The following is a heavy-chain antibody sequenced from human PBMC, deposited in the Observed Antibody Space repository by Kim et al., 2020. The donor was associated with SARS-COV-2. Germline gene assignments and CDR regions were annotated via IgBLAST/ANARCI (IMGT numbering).Heavy chain of an antibody. D-gene: IGHD3-22*01. V-gene: IGHV3-49*04. CDR3: TRDHDSSGYYYGDDFFDF. CDR1: GFSFGDYA. Sequence: GGSLRLSCTTSGFSFGDYAMSWVRQAPGKGLEWIGFIRSKAHSGTTEYAASVKGRFSISRDDSKSIAYLQMNSLKTEDTAMYYCTRDHDSSGYYYGDDFFDFWGQGTLVTVSS. CDR2: IRSKAHSGTT. J-gene: IGHJ4*02.